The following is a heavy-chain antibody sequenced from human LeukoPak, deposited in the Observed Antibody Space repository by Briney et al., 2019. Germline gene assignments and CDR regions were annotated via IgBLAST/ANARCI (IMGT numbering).Heavy chain of an antibody. CDR3: ARSKEVVVVFDY. D-gene: IGHD3-22*01. J-gene: IGHJ4*02. CDR1: GYTFTSYG. CDR2: ISAYNGNT. V-gene: IGHV1-18*01. Sequence: ASVKASCKASGYTFTSYGISWVRQAPGQGLEWMGWISAYNGNTNYAQKLQGRVTMTTDTSTSTAYMELRSLRSDDTAVYYCARSKEVVVVFDYWGQGTLVTVSS.